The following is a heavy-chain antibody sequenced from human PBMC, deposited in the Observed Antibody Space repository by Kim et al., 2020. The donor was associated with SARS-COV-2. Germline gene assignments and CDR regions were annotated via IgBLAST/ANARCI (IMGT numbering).Heavy chain of an antibody. J-gene: IGHJ4*02. CDR3: ARDLLSGPTVDNFDH. CDR2: ISDDGKTK. CDR1: GFTFGRYA. V-gene: IGHV3-30*04. D-gene: IGHD4-17*01. Sequence: GGSLRLSCAASGFTFGRYAMHWVRQAPGPGLEWEAVISDDGKTKYYAEAVKRRLTISRDNPRNTMFLQMHSLKDEDTAGYYCARDLLSGPTVDNFDHWGRGNGVTVS.